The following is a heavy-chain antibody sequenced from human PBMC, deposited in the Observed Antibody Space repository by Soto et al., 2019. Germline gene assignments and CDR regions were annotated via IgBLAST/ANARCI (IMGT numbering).Heavy chain of an antibody. V-gene: IGHV4-59*01. D-gene: IGHD6-13*01. Sequence: SETLSLTCTVSGGSISPYYWSWIRQAPGKGLEWIGLIYHSGNTNYNPSLKSRVTMSIDTSKSQFSLKLNSVTAADTAVYYCARDQGIASSGPFDYWGPGTLVTVSS. CDR2: IYHSGNT. CDR1: GGSISPYY. J-gene: IGHJ4*02. CDR3: ARDQGIASSGPFDY.